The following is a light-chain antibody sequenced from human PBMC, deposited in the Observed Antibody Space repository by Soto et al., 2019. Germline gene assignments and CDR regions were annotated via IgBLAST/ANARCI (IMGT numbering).Light chain of an antibody. CDR3: QLRADWYT. CDR2: DAS. CDR1: QSVSNY. V-gene: IGKV3-11*01. J-gene: IGKJ2*01. Sequence: IVLTQSPATLSLSPGERATLFCRASQSVSNYLAWYQQTPGQAPRLLIYDASNRAPGIPARFSGSGSGTDFTLTISSLEPEDCAVYYCQLRADWYTFGQGTKLEIK.